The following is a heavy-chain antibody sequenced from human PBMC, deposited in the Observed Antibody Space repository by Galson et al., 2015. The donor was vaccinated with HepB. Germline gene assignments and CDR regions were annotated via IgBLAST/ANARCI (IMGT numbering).Heavy chain of an antibody. V-gene: IGHV3-9*01. CDR2: ISWNSGSI. J-gene: IGHJ3*02. Sequence: SLRLSCAASGFTFDDYAMHWVRQAPGKGLEWVSGISWNSGSIGYADSVKGRFTISRDNAKNSLYLQMNSLRAEDTALYYCAKLDDYGDSGGGLYAFDIWGQGTMVTVSS. CDR3: AKLDDYGDSGGGLYAFDI. D-gene: IGHD4-17*01. CDR1: GFTFDDYA.